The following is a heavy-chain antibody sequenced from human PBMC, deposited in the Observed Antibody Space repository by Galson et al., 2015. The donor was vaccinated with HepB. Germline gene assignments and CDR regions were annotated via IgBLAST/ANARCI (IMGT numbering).Heavy chain of an antibody. J-gene: IGHJ5*02. V-gene: IGHV1-18*01. D-gene: IGHD1-26*01. CDR1: GYTFTSYG. Sequence: SVKVSCKAPGYTFTSYGISWVRQAPGQGLEWMGWISAYNGNTNYAQKLQGRVTMTTDTSTSTAYMELRSLRSDDTAVYCCARESYSGSYNGWFDPWGQGTLVTVSS. CDR3: ARESYSGSYNGWFDP. CDR2: ISAYNGNT.